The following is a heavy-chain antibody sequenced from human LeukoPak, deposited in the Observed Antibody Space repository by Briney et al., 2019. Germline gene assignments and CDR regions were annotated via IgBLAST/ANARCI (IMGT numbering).Heavy chain of an antibody. D-gene: IGHD6-13*01. CDR2: IYSGGST. CDR3: ARGSAASGFDP. J-gene: IGHJ5*02. Sequence: GGSLRLSCAASGFSVSNNHMSWVRQAPGKGLEWVSVIYSGGSTYYADSVKGRFTISRDNSKNTLFLQMNSLRAEDTAVFYCARGSAASGFDPWGQGTLVTVSS. CDR1: GFSVSNNH. V-gene: IGHV3-53*01.